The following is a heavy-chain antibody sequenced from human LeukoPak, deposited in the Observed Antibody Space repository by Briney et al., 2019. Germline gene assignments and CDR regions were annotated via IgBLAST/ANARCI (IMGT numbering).Heavy chain of an antibody. V-gene: IGHV3-48*03. Sequence: PGGSLRLSCAASGFTFSSYEMNWVRQAPGKGLEWVSYISSSGSTIYYADSVEGRFTISRDNAKNSLYLQMNSLRAEDTAVYYCAKSAVAGFDPWGQGTLVTVSS. D-gene: IGHD6-19*01. CDR2: ISSSGSTI. J-gene: IGHJ5*02. CDR3: AKSAVAGFDP. CDR1: GFTFSSYE.